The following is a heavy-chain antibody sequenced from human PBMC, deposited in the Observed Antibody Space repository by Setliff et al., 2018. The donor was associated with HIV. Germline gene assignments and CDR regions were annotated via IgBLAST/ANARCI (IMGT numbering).Heavy chain of an antibody. Sequence: GGSLRLSCVASGFGFSNFAMHWVRQAPGKGLEWVSVISYDGSRISYADSVKGRFTISRDNAKNSLYLQLNSLRVDDTALYYCARTSAGGQENDYWGQGTLVTVSS. J-gene: IGHJ4*02. CDR1: GFGFSNFA. CDR2: ISYDGSRI. V-gene: IGHV3-30*07. CDR3: ARTSAGGQENDY. D-gene: IGHD3-10*01.